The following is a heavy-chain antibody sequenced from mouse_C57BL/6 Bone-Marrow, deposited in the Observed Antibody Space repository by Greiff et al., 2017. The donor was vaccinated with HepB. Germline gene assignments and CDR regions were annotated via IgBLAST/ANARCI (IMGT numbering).Heavy chain of an antibody. CDR3: ARTTMIKEIAY. D-gene: IGHD2-4*01. CDR1: GYTFTSYW. CDR2: IYPGSGST. J-gene: IGHJ3*01. V-gene: IGHV1-55*01. Sequence: QVHVKQPGAELVKPGASVKMSCKASGYTFTSYWITWVKQRPGQGLEWIGDIYPGSGSTNYNEKFKSKATLTVDTSSSTAYMQLSSLTSEDSAVYYCARTTMIKEIAYWGQGTLVTVSA.